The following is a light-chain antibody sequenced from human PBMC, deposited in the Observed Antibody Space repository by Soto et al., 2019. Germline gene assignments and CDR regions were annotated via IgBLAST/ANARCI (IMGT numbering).Light chain of an antibody. CDR3: QQSYTSPLT. CDR2: AAS. CDR1: QYISDF. J-gene: IGKJ4*01. Sequence: DIQMTQSPSSLSVSVGDRVTITCLASQYISDFLNWYQQKPGKAPVILIYAASTLQSGVPSRFTGSRSDTNFTLIISSLQPEDFATYYCQQSYTSPLTFGGGSKVDI. V-gene: IGKV1-39*01.